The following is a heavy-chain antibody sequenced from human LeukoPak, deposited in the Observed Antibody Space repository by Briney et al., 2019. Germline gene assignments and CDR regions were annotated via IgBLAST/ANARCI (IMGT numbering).Heavy chain of an antibody. CDR2: INPSGGST. D-gene: IGHD2-2*01. Sequence: GASVKVCCKASGYTFTSYYMHWVRQAPGQGLEWMGIINPSGGSTSYAQKFQGRVTMTRDTSTSTVYMELSSLRSEDTAVYYCAREGVPAANSAEYFQHWGQGTLVTVSS. CDR3: AREGVPAANSAEYFQH. CDR1: GYTFTSYY. J-gene: IGHJ1*01. V-gene: IGHV1-46*01.